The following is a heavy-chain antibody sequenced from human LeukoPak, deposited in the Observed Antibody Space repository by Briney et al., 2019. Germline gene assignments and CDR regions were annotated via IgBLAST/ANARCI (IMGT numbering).Heavy chain of an antibody. CDR2: IKQDGSEK. Sequence: GGSLRLSCAASGFTFSSYWMSWVRQAPGKGLEWVANIKQDGSEKYYVDSVKGRFTISRDNAKNSLYLQMNSLRAEDTAVYYCARGESYYYYYYYMDVWGKGTTVTVSS. J-gene: IGHJ6*03. CDR1: GFTFSSYW. V-gene: IGHV3-7*01. CDR3: ARGESYYYYYYYMDV.